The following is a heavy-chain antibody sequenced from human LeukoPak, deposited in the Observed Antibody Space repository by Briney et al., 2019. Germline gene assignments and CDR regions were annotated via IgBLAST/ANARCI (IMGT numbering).Heavy chain of an antibody. CDR3: ASETYYYGSGSRYNGV. CDR1: GFSITSGYY. Sequence: SETLSLTCNVSGFSITSGYYWGWIRQPPGKGLEWIGSIYHSGTTHFNPSFKSRVTISVDTSKNQFSLKLTSVTAADTAVYYCASETYYYGSGSRYNGVWGKGTTVTVSS. J-gene: IGHJ6*04. D-gene: IGHD3-10*01. CDR2: IYHSGTT. V-gene: IGHV4-38-2*02.